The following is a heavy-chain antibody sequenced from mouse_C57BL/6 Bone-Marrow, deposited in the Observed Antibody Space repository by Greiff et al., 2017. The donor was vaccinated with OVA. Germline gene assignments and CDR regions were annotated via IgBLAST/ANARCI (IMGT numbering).Heavy chain of an antibody. CDR3: ARPSSNSYYYAMDY. Sequence: EVQLVESGGGLVQPGGSLKLSCAASGFTFSDYYMYWVRQTPEKRLEWVAYISNGGGSTYYPDTVKGRFTISRDNAKNTLYLQMSRLKSEDTAMYYCARPSSNSYYYAMDYWGQGTSVTVSS. D-gene: IGHD2-5*01. V-gene: IGHV5-12*01. J-gene: IGHJ4*01. CDR1: GFTFSDYY. CDR2: ISNGGGST.